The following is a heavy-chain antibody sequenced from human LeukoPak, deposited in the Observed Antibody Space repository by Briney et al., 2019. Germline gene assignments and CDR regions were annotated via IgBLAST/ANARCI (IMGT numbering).Heavy chain of an antibody. D-gene: IGHD6-13*01. J-gene: IGHJ4*02. Sequence: SETLSLTCAVYGGSFSGYYWSWIRQPPGKGLEWIGEINHSGSTNYNPSLKSRVTISVDTSKNQFSLKLSSVTAADTAVYYCARGFSGSWFTNYWGREPLVTVSS. CDR3: ARGFSGSWFTNY. CDR1: GGSFSGYY. V-gene: IGHV4-34*01. CDR2: INHSGST.